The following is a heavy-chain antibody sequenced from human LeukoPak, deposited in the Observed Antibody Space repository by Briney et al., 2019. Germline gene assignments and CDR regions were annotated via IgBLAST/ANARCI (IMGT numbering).Heavy chain of an antibody. J-gene: IGHJ2*01. CDR1: GGSFSGYY. CDR3: ARRRYFDL. Sequence: SETLSLTCAVYGGSFSGYYWSWIRQPPGKGLEWIGEINHSGSTNYNPSLKSRVTISVDTSKNQFSLKLSSVTAADTAVYYCARRRYFDLWGRGTLVTVSS. V-gene: IGHV4-34*01. CDR2: INHSGST.